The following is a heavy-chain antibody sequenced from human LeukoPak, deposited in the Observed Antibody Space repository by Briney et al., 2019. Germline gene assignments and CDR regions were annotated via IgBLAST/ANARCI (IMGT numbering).Heavy chain of an antibody. J-gene: IGHJ2*01. CDR1: GGSFSGYY. CDR3: ARRRYFDL. Sequence: SETLSLTCAVYGGSFSGYYWSWIRQPPGKGLEWIGEINHSGSTNYNPSLKSRVTISVDTSKNQFSLKLSSVTAADTAVYYCARRRYFDLWGRGTLVTVSS. V-gene: IGHV4-34*01. CDR2: INHSGST.